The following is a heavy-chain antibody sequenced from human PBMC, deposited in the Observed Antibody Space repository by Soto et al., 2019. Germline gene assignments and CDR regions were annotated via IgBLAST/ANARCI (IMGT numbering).Heavy chain of an antibody. D-gene: IGHD2-8*01. CDR3: ARMYGRRNDFDL. J-gene: IGHJ3*01. CDR2: ITPYNGNT. Sequence: EASVKVSCKASNYIFGAFGISWVRQAPGQGLEWMGWITPYNGNTRYAEKFQDRVTMTADTSTTTAYMEVRSLTSDDTAVYYCARMYGRRNDFDLCGQRAVVTVSS. V-gene: IGHV1-18*01. CDR1: NYIFGAFG.